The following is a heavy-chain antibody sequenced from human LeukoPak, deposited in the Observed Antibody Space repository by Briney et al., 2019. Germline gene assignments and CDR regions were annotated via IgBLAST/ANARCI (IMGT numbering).Heavy chain of an antibody. D-gene: IGHD6-19*01. Sequence: GGSLRLACTASGFTFNNYAIYWVRQAPGKGLEWVSGISGSGGDTYFADSVKGRFSISRDNFRNTVYLQIKSLRDDDTAVYYCAKTTAGYSSGRYPGWPADYWGQGTVVTVSS. J-gene: IGHJ4*02. CDR1: GFTFNNYA. V-gene: IGHV3-23*01. CDR3: AKTTAGYSSGRYPGWPADY. CDR2: ISGSGGDT.